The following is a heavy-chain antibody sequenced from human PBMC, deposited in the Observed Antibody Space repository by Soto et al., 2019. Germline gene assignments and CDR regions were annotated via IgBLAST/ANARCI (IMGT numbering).Heavy chain of an antibody. CDR3: AKDLHTSSSEWRYYFGMDV. V-gene: IGHV3-23*01. Sequence: GGSLRLSCAASGFTFSGYAMRWVRQAPGKGLEWVSTITGTGGKTYYAGSVKGRFTISRDNSKNTMYLQINSLTAEDTAVYYCAKDLHTSSSEWRYYFGMDVWGQGTTVTVSS. CDR2: ITGTGGKT. CDR1: GFTFSGYA. D-gene: IGHD6-6*01. J-gene: IGHJ6*02.